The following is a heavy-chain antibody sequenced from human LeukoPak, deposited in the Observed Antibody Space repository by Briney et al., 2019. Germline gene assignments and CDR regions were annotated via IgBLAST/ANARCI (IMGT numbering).Heavy chain of an antibody. CDR1: GGSISSYH. CDR2: IYYSGST. Sequence: SETLSLTCTVSGGSISSYHWSWIRQPPGKGLEWIGYIYYSGSTNYNPSLKSRVTISVDTSKNQFSLKLSSVTAADTAVYYCARVGRRYYDSSGYYVYYFDYWGQGTLVTVSS. J-gene: IGHJ4*02. CDR3: ARVGRRYYDSSGYYVYYFDY. V-gene: IGHV4-59*01. D-gene: IGHD3-22*01.